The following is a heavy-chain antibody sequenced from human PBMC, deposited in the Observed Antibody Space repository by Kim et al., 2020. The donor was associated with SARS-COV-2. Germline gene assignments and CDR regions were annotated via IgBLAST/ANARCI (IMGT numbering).Heavy chain of an antibody. V-gene: IGHV4-34*01. CDR2: INHSGST. D-gene: IGHD3-16*01. CDR3: ARGRGTRLLYYYYFGMDV. J-gene: IGHJ6*01. CDR1: GGSFSGYY. Sequence: SETLSLTCAVYGGSFSGYYWSWIRQPPGKGLEWIGEINHSGSTNYNPSLKSRVTISVDTSKNQFSLKLSSVTAADTAVYYCARGRGTRLLYYYYFGMDV.